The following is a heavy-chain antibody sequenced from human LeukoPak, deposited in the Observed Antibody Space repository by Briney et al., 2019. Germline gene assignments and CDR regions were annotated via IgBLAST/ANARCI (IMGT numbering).Heavy chain of an antibody. CDR3: VREGLQYSWVFDI. J-gene: IGHJ3*02. CDR1: GGTFSSYT. V-gene: IGHV1-69*01. CDR2: IIPIFGTA. D-gene: IGHD2-21*01. Sequence: SVKLSCKVSGGTFSSYTTSWVRQAPGQGLEWMGGIIPIFGTANYAQKFQGRVTITADESTSTAYMELSSLRSEDTAAYYCVREGLQYSWVFDIWGQGTMVTVSS.